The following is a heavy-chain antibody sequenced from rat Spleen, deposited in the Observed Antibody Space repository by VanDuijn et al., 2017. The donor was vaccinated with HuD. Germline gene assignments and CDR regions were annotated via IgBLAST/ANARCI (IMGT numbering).Heavy chain of an antibody. CDR3: TRGDWYFDF. Sequence: EVQLVESGGGLVQPGRSLKLSCAASGFTFSNYDMAWVRQAPAKGLEWIASISTGGGNTYYPDSVKGRFTISRDNAKSTLYLQMNSLRSEDTATYYCTRGDWYFDFWGPGTMVTVSS. V-gene: IGHV5-25*01. J-gene: IGHJ1*01. CDR2: ISTGGGNT. CDR1: GFTFSNYD.